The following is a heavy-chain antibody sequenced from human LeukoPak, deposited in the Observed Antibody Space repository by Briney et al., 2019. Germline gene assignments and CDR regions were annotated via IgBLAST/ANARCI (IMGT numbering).Heavy chain of an antibody. Sequence: PGGSLRLSCAASGFTFSSYSMNWVRQAPGKGLEWVSYISSSSGTIYYADSVKGRFTISRDNAKNSLYLQMNSLRAEDTAVYYCARLGYCSSASCRGPSFDYWGQGTLVTVSS. J-gene: IGHJ4*02. CDR2: ISSSSGTI. V-gene: IGHV3-48*01. CDR1: GFTFSSYS. D-gene: IGHD2-2*01. CDR3: ARLGYCSSASCRGPSFDY.